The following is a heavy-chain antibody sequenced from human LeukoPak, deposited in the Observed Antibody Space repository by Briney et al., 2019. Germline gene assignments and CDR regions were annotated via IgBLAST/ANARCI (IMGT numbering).Heavy chain of an antibody. CDR1: GGSISSYY. D-gene: IGHD4-17*01. Sequence: SETLSLTCTVSGGSISSYYWSWIRQPTGKGLEWIGYIYYSGSTNYNPSLKSRVTISVDTSKNQFSLKLSSVTAADTAVYYCARRDYGPTGGAFDIWGQGTMVTVSS. CDR2: IYYSGST. CDR3: ARRDYGPTGGAFDI. V-gene: IGHV4-59*08. J-gene: IGHJ3*02.